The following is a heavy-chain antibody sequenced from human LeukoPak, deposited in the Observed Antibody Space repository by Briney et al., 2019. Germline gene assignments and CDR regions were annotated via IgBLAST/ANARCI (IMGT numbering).Heavy chain of an antibody. CDR3: ARGPLPGYDFWSGYRGDAFDI. Sequence: GASVKVSCKASGYTFTSYDINWVRQATGQGLEWMGWMNPNSGNTGYAQKFQGRVTMTRNTSISTAYMELSSLRSEDTAVYYCARGPLPGYDFWSGYRGDAFDIWGQGTMVTVSS. D-gene: IGHD3-3*01. CDR1: GYTFTSYD. V-gene: IGHV1-8*01. J-gene: IGHJ3*02. CDR2: MNPNSGNT.